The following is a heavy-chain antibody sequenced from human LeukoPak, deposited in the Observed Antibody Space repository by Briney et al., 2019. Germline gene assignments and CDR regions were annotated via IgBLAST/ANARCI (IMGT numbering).Heavy chain of an antibody. J-gene: IGHJ5*02. Sequence: GGSLRLSCAASGFTFSSYWMHWVRQAPGKGLVWVSRIISDGSITTYADSVKGRFTISRDNSKNTLYLQMNSLGAEDTAVYYCARDRKAVAGTEDFFDWFDPWGQGTLVTVSS. CDR1: GFTFSSYW. V-gene: IGHV3-74*01. CDR2: IISDGSIT. CDR3: ARDRKAVAGTEDFFDWFDP. D-gene: IGHD6-19*01.